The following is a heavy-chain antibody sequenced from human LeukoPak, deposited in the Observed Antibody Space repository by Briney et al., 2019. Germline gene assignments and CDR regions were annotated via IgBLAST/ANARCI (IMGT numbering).Heavy chain of an antibody. D-gene: IGHD3-9*01. CDR3: ARGFDWLEYYFDY. CDR2: INPDSGCT. V-gene: IGHV1-2*02. J-gene: IGHJ4*02. Sequence: ASVKVSCKASGYTFTGYYIHWVRRAPGQGLEWMGWINPDSGCTNYAQKFQGRVTMTRDTSISTAYMGLSRLRSDDTAVYHCARGFDWLEYYFDYWGQGTLVTVSS. CDR1: GYTFTGYY.